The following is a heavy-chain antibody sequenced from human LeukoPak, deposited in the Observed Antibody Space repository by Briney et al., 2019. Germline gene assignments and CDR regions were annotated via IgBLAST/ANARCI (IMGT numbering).Heavy chain of an antibody. CDR2: TYYGSKWYN. D-gene: IGHD3-3*01. V-gene: IGHV6-1*01. CDR3: ARVNDFWSGYYTSPRMDV. J-gene: IGHJ6*02. Sequence: SQTLSLTCAISGESVSSNSAAWNWIRQSPSRGLEWLGRTYYGSKWYNDYAVSEKSRITISPDTSKNQFSLQLNSLTPEDTAVYYCARVNDFWSGYYTSPRMDVWGQGTTVTVSS. CDR1: GESVSSNSAA.